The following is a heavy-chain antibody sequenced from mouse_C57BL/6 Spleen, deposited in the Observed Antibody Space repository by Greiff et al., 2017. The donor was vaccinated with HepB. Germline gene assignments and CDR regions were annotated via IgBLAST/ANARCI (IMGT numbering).Heavy chain of an antibody. Sequence: QVHVQQSGAELARPGASVKLSCKASGYTFTSYTMHWVKQRPGQGLEWIGYINPSSGYTKYNQKFKDKSTLTADKSSSTAYMQLSSLTSEDSAVYYCARDDYDDWFAYWGQGTLVTVSA. CDR2: INPSSGYT. V-gene: IGHV1-4*01. CDR1: GYTFTSYT. J-gene: IGHJ3*01. D-gene: IGHD2-4*01. CDR3: ARDDYDDWFAY.